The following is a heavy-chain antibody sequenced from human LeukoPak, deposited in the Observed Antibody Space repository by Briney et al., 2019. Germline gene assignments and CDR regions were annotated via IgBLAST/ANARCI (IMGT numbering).Heavy chain of an antibody. CDR3: ARSHYFDGSGYFSYYYGMDV. V-gene: IGHV3-74*01. CDR2: INSDGSST. CDR1: GFTFSSYW. J-gene: IGHJ6*02. D-gene: IGHD3-22*01. Sequence: PGGSLRLSCEASGFTFSSYWMHWVRQTPGKGLVWISRINSDGSSTRNADSVKGRFTISRDNAKNTLYLQMNSLRAEDTAVYYCARSHYFDGSGYFSYYYGMDVWGQGTTVTVSS.